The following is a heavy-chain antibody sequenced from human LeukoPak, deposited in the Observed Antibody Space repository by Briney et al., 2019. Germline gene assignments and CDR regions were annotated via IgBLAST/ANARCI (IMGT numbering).Heavy chain of an antibody. Sequence: GGSLRLSCAASGFTVSRNYMSWVRQAPGKGLEWVSVIYSGGRTYYADSVKGRFTISRDNAKNSLYLQMNSPRAEDTAVYYCARGQHYYDSSGYYAPADYWGQGTLVTVSS. D-gene: IGHD3-22*01. CDR2: IYSGGRT. V-gene: IGHV3-66*01. CDR1: GFTVSRNY. J-gene: IGHJ4*02. CDR3: ARGQHYYDSSGYYAPADY.